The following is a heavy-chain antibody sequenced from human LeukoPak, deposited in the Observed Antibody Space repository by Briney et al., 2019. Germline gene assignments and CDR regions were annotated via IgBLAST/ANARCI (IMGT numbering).Heavy chain of an antibody. CDR1: GGTFSSYA. CDR2: IIPIFGTA. D-gene: IGHD7-27*01. J-gene: IGHJ6*03. Sequence: ASVKVSCKASGGTFSSYAISWVRQAPGQGLEWMGGIIPIFGTANYAQKFQGRVTITTDESTSTAYMELSSLRSEDTAVYYCARGRSTGDRNYYYYMDVWGKGTTVTVSS. CDR3: ARGRSTGDRNYYYYMDV. V-gene: IGHV1-69*05.